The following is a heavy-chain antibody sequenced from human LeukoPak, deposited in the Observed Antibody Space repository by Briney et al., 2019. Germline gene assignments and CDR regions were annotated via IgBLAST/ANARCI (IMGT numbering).Heavy chain of an antibody. CDR2: ISYDGSNK. CDR3: AKGAVITTYAFDI. Sequence: GRSLRLSCAASGFTFSSYGMHWVRQAPGKGLEWVAVISYDGSNKYYADSVKGRFTISRDNSKNTLYLQMNSLRAEDTAVYYCAKGAVITTYAFDIWGQGTMVTVSS. J-gene: IGHJ3*02. D-gene: IGHD3-22*01. V-gene: IGHV3-30*18. CDR1: GFTFSSYG.